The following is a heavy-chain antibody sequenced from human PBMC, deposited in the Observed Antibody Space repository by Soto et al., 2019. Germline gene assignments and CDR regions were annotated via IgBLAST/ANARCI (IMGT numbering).Heavy chain of an antibody. Sequence: GGSLRLSCAASGFTFSSYAMHWVRQAPGKGLEWVAVISYDGSNKYYADSVKGRFTISRDNSKNTLYLQMNSLRAEDTAVYYCARAPQGSDAFDIWGQGTMVTVSS. CDR2: ISYDGSNK. CDR3: ARAPQGSDAFDI. CDR1: GFTFSSYA. V-gene: IGHV3-30-3*01. J-gene: IGHJ3*02.